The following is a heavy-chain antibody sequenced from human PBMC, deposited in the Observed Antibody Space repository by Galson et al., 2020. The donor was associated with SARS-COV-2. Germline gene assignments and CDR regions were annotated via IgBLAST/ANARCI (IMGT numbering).Heavy chain of an antibody. J-gene: IGHJ6*02. D-gene: IGHD5-18*01. CDR1: GFTFSDYY. CDR3: ARDGGQLWGYYYYGMDV. V-gene: IGHV3-11*01. Sequence: GESLKISCAASGFTFSDYYMSWIRQAPGKGLEWVSYISSSGSTIYYADSVKGRFTISRDNAKNSLYLQMNSLRAEDTAVYYCARDGGQLWGYYYYGMDVWGQGTTVTVSS. CDR2: ISSSGSTI.